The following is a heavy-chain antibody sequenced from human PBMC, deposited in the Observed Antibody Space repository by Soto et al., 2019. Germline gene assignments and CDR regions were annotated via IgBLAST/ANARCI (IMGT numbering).Heavy chain of an antibody. J-gene: IGHJ5*02. CDR2: IYYSGST. V-gene: IGHV4-39*01. D-gene: IGHD6-13*01. Sequence: SETVSPPCTVSAGSISRIIFNWGWIRQPPGKGLEWLGRIYYSGSTYYSPSLKSRVTISVDTSKNQFSLKLSSVTAADTAVYYCARRERAAGTDWWFDPWGQGNLVTVS. CDR1: AGSISRIIFN. CDR3: ARRERAAGTDWWFDP.